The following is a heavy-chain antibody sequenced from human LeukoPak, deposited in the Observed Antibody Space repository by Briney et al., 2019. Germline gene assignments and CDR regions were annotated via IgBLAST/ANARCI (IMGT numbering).Heavy chain of an antibody. J-gene: IGHJ5*02. V-gene: IGHV4-34*01. CDR3: ARGQFPQLRLNWFDP. Sequence: SETLSLTCAVYGGSFSGYYWSWIRQPPGKGLEWIGEINHSGSTYYNPSLKSRVTISVDTSKNQFSLKLSSVTAADTAVYYCARGQFPQLRLNWFDPWGQGTLVTVSS. CDR2: INHSGST. D-gene: IGHD3-16*01. CDR1: GGSFSGYY.